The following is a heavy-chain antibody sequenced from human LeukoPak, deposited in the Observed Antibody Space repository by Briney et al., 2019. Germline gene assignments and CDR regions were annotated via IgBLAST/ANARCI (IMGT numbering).Heavy chain of an antibody. CDR2: ISGSGGST. D-gene: IGHD2-15*01. CDR3: AKDRSEIAARFVGFDY. Sequence: AGESLRLSCAASGFAFRTYAMSWVRQAPGKGLEWVSTISGSGGSTYYAGSVKGRFTISRDNSRNTLDLQMNSLRAEDTAIYYCAKDRSEIAARFVGFDYWGQGTLVTVSS. J-gene: IGHJ4*02. V-gene: IGHV3-23*01. CDR1: GFAFRTYA.